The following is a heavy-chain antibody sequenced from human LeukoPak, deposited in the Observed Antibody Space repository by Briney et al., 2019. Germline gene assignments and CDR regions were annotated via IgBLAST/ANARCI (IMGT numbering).Heavy chain of an antibody. D-gene: IGHD2-2*01. CDR1: GGSISSYY. J-gene: IGHJ6*03. CDR3: VRSSTSSYYYYMDV. Sequence: PSQTLSLTCTVSGGSISSYYWSWIRQPPGKGLEWIGYIYYSGSTNYNPSLKSRVTISVDTSKNQFSLKLSSVTAADTAVYYCVRSSTSSYYYYMDVWGKGTTVTVSS. V-gene: IGHV4-59*01. CDR2: IYYSGST.